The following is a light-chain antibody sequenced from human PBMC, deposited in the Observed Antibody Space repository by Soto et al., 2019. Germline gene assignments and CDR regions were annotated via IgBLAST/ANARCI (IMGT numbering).Light chain of an antibody. Sequence: QCVLSQPSSVSVSPGHSITISCPGTSTDVGGYNHVSWYQHHSGKAPKLLIYEVTNRPSGISERFSGSKSVNTASLTISGLQAEDESDYYCGSYSSTDTPFVFGTGTKVTVL. CDR1: STDVGGYNH. CDR3: GSYSSTDTPFV. CDR2: EVT. J-gene: IGLJ1*01. V-gene: IGLV2-14*01.